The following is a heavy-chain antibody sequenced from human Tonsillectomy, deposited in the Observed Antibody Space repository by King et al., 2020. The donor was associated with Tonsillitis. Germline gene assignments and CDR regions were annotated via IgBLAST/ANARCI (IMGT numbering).Heavy chain of an antibody. J-gene: IGHJ4*02. CDR3: ARDRKAVAGTGDGY. V-gene: IGHV1-18*04. D-gene: IGHD6-19*01. CDR2: ISAYNGNT. CDR1: GYTFTSYG. Sequence: QLVQSGAEVKKPGASVKVSCKASGYTFTSYGISWVRQAPGQGLEWMGWISAYNGNTNYAQKLQGRVTMTTDTTTSTAYMELRRLRSDATAVYYCARDRKAVAGTGDGYWGQGTLVTVSS.